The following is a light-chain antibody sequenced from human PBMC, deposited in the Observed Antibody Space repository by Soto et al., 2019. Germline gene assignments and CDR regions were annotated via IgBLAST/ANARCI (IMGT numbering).Light chain of an antibody. V-gene: IGLV4-69*01. J-gene: IGLJ3*02. CDR2: LNSDGSH. Sequence: QLVLTQSPSASASLGASVKLTCTLSSGHSSYAIAWHQQQPEKGPRYLMKLNSDGSHSKGDGIPDRFSGSSSGAERYLTISRLQSEDEAVYYCQTWGTGIRVFGGGTKLTVL. CDR3: QTWGTGIRV. CDR1: SGHSSYA.